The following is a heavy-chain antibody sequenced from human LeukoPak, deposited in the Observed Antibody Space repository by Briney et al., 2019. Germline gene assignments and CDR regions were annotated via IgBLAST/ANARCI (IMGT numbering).Heavy chain of an antibody. CDR2: ITSSSSYI. CDR3: ARRLPETAVGATYLSS. Sequence: GGSLTLPCAASGFTFSSYSMNWVRQAPGKGLEWVSSITSSSSYIYYADSVKGRFTISRDNAKNSLHLQMNSLRAEDTAVYYCARRLPETAVGATYLSSWPQGPLVTVSS. V-gene: IGHV3-21*01. J-gene: IGHJ5*02. D-gene: IGHD1-26*01. CDR1: GFTFSSYS.